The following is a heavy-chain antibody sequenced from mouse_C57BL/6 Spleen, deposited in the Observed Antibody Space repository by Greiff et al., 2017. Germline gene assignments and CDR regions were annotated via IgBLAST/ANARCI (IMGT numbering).Heavy chain of an antibody. CDR1: GYTFTSYW. V-gene: IGHV1-64*01. Sequence: VQLQQPGAELVKPGASVKLSCKASGYTFTSYWMHWVKQRPGQGLEWIGMIHPNSGSTNYNEKFKSKATLTVDKSSSTAYMQLSSLTSEDSAVYYCARRGPGTRRDAMDYWGQGTSVTVSS. J-gene: IGHJ4*01. CDR2: IHPNSGST. D-gene: IGHD4-1*01. CDR3: ARRGPGTRRDAMDY.